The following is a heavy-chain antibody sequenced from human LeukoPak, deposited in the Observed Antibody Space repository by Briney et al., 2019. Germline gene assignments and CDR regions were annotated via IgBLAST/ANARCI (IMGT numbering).Heavy chain of an antibody. CDR3: ARDQEAFDY. CDR1: GYSFTSNY. V-gene: IGHV1-46*01. CDR2: IYPRDGST. Sequence: ASVKVSCKASGYSFTSNYIHWVRQAPGQGLEWMGMIYPRDGSTSYAQKFQGRVTVTRDTSTSTVHMELSGLRSEDTAVYYCARDQEAFDYWGQGTLVTVSS. J-gene: IGHJ4*02.